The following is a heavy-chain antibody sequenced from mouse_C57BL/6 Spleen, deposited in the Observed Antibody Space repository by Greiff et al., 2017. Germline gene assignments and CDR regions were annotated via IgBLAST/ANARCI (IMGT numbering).Heavy chain of an antibody. J-gene: IGHJ2*01. D-gene: IGHD2-3*01. CDR3: ARRDDDGYYFDY. CDR1: GYTFTNYW. V-gene: IGHV1-63*01. CDR2: IYPGGGYT. Sequence: QVHVKQSGAELVRPGTSVKMSCKASGYTFTNYWIGWAKQRPGHGLEWIGDIYPGGGYTNYNEKFKGKATLTADKSSSTAYMQFSSLTSEDSAIYYCARRDDDGYYFDYWGQGTTLTVSS.